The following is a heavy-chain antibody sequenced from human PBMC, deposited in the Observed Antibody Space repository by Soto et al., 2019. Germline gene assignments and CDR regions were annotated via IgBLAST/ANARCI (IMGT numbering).Heavy chain of an antibody. V-gene: IGHV3-30*18. Sequence: XECLRLTCASSGFTFSSKGMHWVRQAPGKGLEWVAVISFDGSHKYYADSVKGRFTISRDNSKNTLFLQMSSLRADDTAVYYCAKDPFYVEVATIMPYFDYWGQGTLVTVSS. CDR2: ISFDGSHK. CDR3: AKDPFYVEVATIMPYFDY. J-gene: IGHJ4*02. CDR1: GFTFSSKG. D-gene: IGHD5-12*01.